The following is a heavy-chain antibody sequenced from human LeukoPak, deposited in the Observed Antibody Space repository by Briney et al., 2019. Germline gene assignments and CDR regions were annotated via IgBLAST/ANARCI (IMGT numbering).Heavy chain of an antibody. CDR3: ARAIGSSSYYYYYGMDV. D-gene: IGHD6-6*01. CDR1: GFTFSSYG. CDR2: ISYDGSNK. Sequence: GGSLRLSCAASGFTFSSYGMHWVRQAPGKGLEWVAVISYDGSNKYYADSVKGRFTISKDNSKNTLYLQMNSLRAVDTAVYYCARAIGSSSYYYYYGMDVWGQGTTVTVSS. V-gene: IGHV3-30*03. J-gene: IGHJ6*02.